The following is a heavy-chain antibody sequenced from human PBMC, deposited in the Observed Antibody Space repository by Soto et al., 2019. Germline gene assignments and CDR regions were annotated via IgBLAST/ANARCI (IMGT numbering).Heavy chain of an antibody. J-gene: IGHJ6*02. V-gene: IGHV3-30-3*01. Sequence: GGSLRLSCAASGFTFSSYAMHWVRQAPGKGLEWVAVISYDGSNKYYAGSVKGRFTISRDNSKNTLYLQMNSLRAEDTAVYDCARVHLPGITGTRWAHYYGTDVWGQGATVTVSS. CDR1: GFTFSSYA. D-gene: IGHD1-7*01. CDR3: ARVHLPGITGTRWAHYYGTDV. CDR2: ISYDGSNK.